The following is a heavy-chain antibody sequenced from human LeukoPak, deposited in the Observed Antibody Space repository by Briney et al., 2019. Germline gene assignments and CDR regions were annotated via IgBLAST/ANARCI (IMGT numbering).Heavy chain of an antibody. CDR1: GYTFTGYY. CDR3: AREEVGSGSYPNWFDP. Sequence: ASVKVSCKASGYTFTGYYVHWVRQAPGQGLEWMGWINPNSGGTNYAQKFQGRVTMTRDTSISTAYMELSRLRSDDTAVYYCAREEVGSGSYPNWFDPWGQGTLVTVSS. J-gene: IGHJ5*02. V-gene: IGHV1-2*02. CDR2: INPNSGGT. D-gene: IGHD3-10*01.